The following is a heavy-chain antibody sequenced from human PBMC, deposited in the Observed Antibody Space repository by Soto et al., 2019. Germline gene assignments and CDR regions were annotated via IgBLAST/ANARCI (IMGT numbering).Heavy chain of an antibody. V-gene: IGHV1-18*01. J-gene: IGHJ5*02. CDR3: ARDQRYFDWLSGSDWFDP. Sequence: ASVKVSCKASGYTFTSYGISWVRQAPGQGLEWMGWISAYNGNTNYAQKLQGRVTMTTDTSTSTAYMELRSLRSDDTAVYYCARDQRYFDWLSGSDWFDPWGQGTLVTVSS. CDR2: ISAYNGNT. CDR1: GYTFTSYG. D-gene: IGHD3-9*01.